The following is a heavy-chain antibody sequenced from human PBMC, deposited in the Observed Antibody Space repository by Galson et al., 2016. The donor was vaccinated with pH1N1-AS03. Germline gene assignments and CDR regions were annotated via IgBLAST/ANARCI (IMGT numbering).Heavy chain of an antibody. Sequence: PALVKPTQTLTLTCTFSGFALSTSEVGVGWIRQPPGKALEWLALISWNDNKLYRPSLKSRLTITKDPSKNQVVLTMTNMDPDDTPTYYCGHSTAGYWGQGILVTVSS. CDR2: ISWNDNK. J-gene: IGHJ4*02. CDR1: GFALSTSEVG. CDR3: GHSTAGY. V-gene: IGHV2-5*01. D-gene: IGHD2-21*02.